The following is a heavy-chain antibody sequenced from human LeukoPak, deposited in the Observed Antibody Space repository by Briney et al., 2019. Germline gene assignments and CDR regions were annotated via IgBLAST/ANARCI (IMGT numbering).Heavy chain of an antibody. CDR3: ARRIYYSGDI. CDR1: GGSFSGYY. Sequence: PSETLSLTCAVYGGSFSGYYWSWIRQPPGKGLEWIGEINHSGSTNYNPSLKCRVTLSIDTSKNQLSLKLSSVTAADTAVYYCARRIYYSGDIWGQGTMVTVSS. J-gene: IGHJ3*02. D-gene: IGHD2/OR15-2a*01. CDR2: INHSGST. V-gene: IGHV4-34*01.